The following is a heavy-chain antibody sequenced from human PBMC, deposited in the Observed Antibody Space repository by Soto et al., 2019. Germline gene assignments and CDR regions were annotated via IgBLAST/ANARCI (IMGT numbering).Heavy chain of an antibody. V-gene: IGHV4-39*01. CDR3: ARPNWNYANQYWDYMDV. D-gene: IGHD1-7*01. Sequence: SETLSLTCTVSGGSISSSSYYWGWIRQPPGKGLEWIGSIYYSGSTYYNPSLKSRVTISVDTSKNQFSLKLSSVTAADTAVYYCARPNWNYANQYWDYMDVWGKGTTVTVSS. CDR1: GGSISSSSYY. CDR2: IYYSGST. J-gene: IGHJ6*03.